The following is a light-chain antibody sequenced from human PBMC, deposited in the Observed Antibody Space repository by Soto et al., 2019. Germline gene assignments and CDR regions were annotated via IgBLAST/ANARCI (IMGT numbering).Light chain of an antibody. CDR2: NVN. V-gene: IGLV2-18*02. J-gene: IGLJ1*01. CDR1: SSDVGGYDY. Sequence: QSALIQPPSVSGSPGQSVTISCTGTSSDVGGYDYVSWYQQHPGTVPKPMIYNVNTRPSGVPDRFSGSKSGNTASMTISGLQAEDEADYYCSSYTSSSTRVFGTGTKVTVL. CDR3: SSYTSSSTRV.